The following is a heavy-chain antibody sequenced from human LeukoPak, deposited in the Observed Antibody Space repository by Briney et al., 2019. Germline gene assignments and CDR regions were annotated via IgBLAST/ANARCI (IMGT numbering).Heavy chain of an antibody. CDR1: GYTFTGYY. CDR3: ATPPRYYYDSSGYPRY. J-gene: IGHJ4*02. D-gene: IGHD3-22*01. CDR2: INPNSGGT. V-gene: IGHV1-2*02. Sequence: GASVTVSCKASGYTFTGYYMHWVRQAPGQGLEWMGWINPNSGGTNYAQKFQGRVTMTRDTSISTAYMELSRLRSDDTAVYYCATPPRYYYDSSGYPRYWGQGTLVTVSS.